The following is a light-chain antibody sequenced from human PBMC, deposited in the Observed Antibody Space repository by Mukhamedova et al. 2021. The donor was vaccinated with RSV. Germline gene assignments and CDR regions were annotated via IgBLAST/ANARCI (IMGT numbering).Light chain of an antibody. Sequence: VSPGETATLSCRASQSVSTNLAWYQQKPGQAPRLLIYGTSIRATGIPARFSGSGSGTEFTLTISILQSEDLALYYCQQHNNWPLTF. CDR2: GTS. J-gene: IGKJ3*01. CDR3: QQHNNWPLT. CDR1: QSVSTN. V-gene: IGKV3D-15*03.